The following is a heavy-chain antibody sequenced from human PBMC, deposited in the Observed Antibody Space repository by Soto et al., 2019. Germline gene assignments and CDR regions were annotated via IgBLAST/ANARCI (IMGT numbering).Heavy chain of an antibody. Sequence: QVHLVQSGAEVKKPGSSVKVSCKAPGGTFSNHAINWVRQAPGQGLEWMGRIIPIFTTTNYAQKFQGRVTMTADESTITAYLELISLKHDDTAVYYCAREVAADGTFREDVFDIWGQGTLVSVSS. D-gene: IGHD6-13*01. CDR2: IIPIFTTT. CDR1: GGTFSNHA. CDR3: AREVAADGTFREDVFDI. V-gene: IGHV1-69*12. J-gene: IGHJ3*02.